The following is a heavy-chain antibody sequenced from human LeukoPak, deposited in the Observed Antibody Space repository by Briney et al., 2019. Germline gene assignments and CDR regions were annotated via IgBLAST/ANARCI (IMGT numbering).Heavy chain of an antibody. Sequence: GGSLRLSCAASGFTFSSYWMSLVRQAPGKGLVWVSRINSDGSTTSYADSVKGRFTISRDNAKNTLYLQMNSLRAEDTAVYYCARDYVPYDAFDIWGQGTMVTVSS. CDR1: GFTFSSYW. J-gene: IGHJ3*02. V-gene: IGHV3-74*01. D-gene: IGHD3-10*02. CDR3: ARDYVPYDAFDI. CDR2: INSDGSTT.